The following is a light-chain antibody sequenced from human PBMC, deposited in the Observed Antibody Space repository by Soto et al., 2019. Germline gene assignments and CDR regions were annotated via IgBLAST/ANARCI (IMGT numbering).Light chain of an antibody. CDR3: CSYAGSYSYYV. J-gene: IGLJ1*01. V-gene: IGLV2-11*01. CDR2: DVS. Sequence: QSVLTQPRSVSGSPGQSVTISCTGTSSEVGGYNYVSWYQQHPGKAPKLMIYDVSKRPSGVPDRFSGSKSGNTASLTISGLQAEDEADYYCCSYAGSYSYYVFGTGTKATVL. CDR1: SSEVGGYNY.